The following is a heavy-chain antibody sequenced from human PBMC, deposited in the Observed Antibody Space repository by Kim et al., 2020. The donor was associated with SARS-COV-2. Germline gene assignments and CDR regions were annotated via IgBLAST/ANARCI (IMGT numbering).Heavy chain of an antibody. CDR2: ISAYNGNT. CDR3: ARDPTMVRGVFRNQNWFDP. V-gene: IGHV1-18*04. CDR1: GYTFTSYG. J-gene: IGHJ5*02. Sequence: ASVKVSCKASGYTFTSYGISWVRQAPGQGLEWMGWISAYNGNTNYAQKLQGRVTMTTDTSTSTAYMELRSLRSDDTAVYYCARDPTMVRGVFRNQNWFDPWGQGTLVTVSS. D-gene: IGHD3-10*01.